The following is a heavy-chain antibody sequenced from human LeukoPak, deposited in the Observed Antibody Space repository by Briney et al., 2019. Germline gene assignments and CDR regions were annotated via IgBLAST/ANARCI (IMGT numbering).Heavy chain of an antibody. CDR1: GFTFNRCW. CDR3: AKSSSYGLGIDFDY. V-gene: IGHV3-23*01. J-gene: IGHJ4*02. D-gene: IGHD5-18*01. CDR2: ISGSGGST. Sequence: GGSLRLSCVVSGFTFNRCWMNWVRQAPGKGLEWVSAISGSGGSTYYADSVKGRFTISRDNSKNTLYLQMNSLRAEDTAVYYCAKSSSYGLGIDFDYWGQGTLVTVSS.